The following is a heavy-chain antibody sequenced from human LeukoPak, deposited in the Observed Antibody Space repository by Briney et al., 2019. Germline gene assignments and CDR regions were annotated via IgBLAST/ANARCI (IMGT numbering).Heavy chain of an antibody. CDR1: GGSISSYY. J-gene: IGHJ4*02. CDR2: IYTSGST. CDR3: ARDFRVKGSAGSNDY. D-gene: IGHD3-10*01. V-gene: IGHV4-4*07. Sequence: SETLSLTCTVSGGSISSYYWSWIRQPAGEGLEWIGRIYTSGSTNYNPSLKSRVTMSVDTSKNQFSLKLSPVTAADTAVYYCARDFRVKGSAGSNDYWGQGTLVTVSS.